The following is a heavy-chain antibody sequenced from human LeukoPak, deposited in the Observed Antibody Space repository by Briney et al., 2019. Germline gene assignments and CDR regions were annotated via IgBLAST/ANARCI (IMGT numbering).Heavy chain of an antibody. CDR3: ARVSGAFDI. CDR2: ISTYDGNT. V-gene: IGHV1-18*01. J-gene: IGHJ3*02. Sequence: ASVKVSCKASGYTFTSYGISWVRQAPGQGLEWMGWISTYDGNTNYAQNFQGRVTMTADTSTSTAYMELSSLRSEDTAVYYCARVSGAFDIWGQGTMVTVSS. CDR1: GYTFTSYG.